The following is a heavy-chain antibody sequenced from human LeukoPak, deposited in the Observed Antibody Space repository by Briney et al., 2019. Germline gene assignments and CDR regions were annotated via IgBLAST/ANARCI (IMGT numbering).Heavy chain of an antibody. D-gene: IGHD3-22*01. CDR2: ISSSSSYI. V-gene: IGHV3-21*01. CDR3: ARDASSGYSHYDY. Sequence: GGSLRVSCAASGFTFSRYSRNWVRQALGKGLECVSSISSSSSYIYYADSVKGRFTISRDNAKNSLYLQMNSLRAEDTAVYYCARDASSGYSHYDYWGQGTLVTVSS. J-gene: IGHJ4*02. CDR1: GFTFSRYS.